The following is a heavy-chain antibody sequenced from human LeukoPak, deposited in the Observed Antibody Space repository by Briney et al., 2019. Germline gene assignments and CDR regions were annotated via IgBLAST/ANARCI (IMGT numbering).Heavy chain of an antibody. V-gene: IGHV3-7*01. Sequence: QSGGSLRLSCAASGITITTYWMSWVRQTPGKGLEWVANIKQDGSEKYYVDSVKGRFTISRDNAKNSLYLQMNSLRAEDTAVYFCARYGDSYNSPFDYWGQGTLVTVSS. D-gene: IGHD5-24*01. CDR2: IKQDGSEK. J-gene: IGHJ4*02. CDR1: GITITTYW. CDR3: ARYGDSYNSPFDY.